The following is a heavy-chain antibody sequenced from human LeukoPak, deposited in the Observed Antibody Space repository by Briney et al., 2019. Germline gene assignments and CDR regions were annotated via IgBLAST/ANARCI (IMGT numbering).Heavy chain of an antibody. V-gene: IGHV3-23*01. CDR1: GFTFSSYA. CDR3: AKSKPPENYFDY. J-gene: IGHJ4*02. CDR2: ISGSGGST. Sequence: SGGSLRLSCAVSGFTFSSYAMSWVSQAPGKGLEWVSAISGSGGSTYYADSVKGRFTISRDNSKNTLYLQMSSLRAEDTAVYYCAKSKPPENYFDYWGQGTLVTVSS.